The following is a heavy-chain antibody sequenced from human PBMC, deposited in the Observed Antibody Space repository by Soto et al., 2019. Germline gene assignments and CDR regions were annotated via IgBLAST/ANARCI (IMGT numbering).Heavy chain of an antibody. J-gene: IGHJ4*02. D-gene: IGHD3-10*01. CDR2: ISYDGRNQ. Sequence: QVLLVESGGGVVQPGRSLRLSCAVSGFTFSSFGMHWVRQAPGKGLEWVAIISYDGRNQYYADSVRGRFTISRDSSKNTLYLEMDSLRVEDTAVYYCAKILRDRYECPFDYWGQGSLVTVSS. V-gene: IGHV3-30*18. CDR3: AKILRDRYECPFDY. CDR1: GFTFSSFG.